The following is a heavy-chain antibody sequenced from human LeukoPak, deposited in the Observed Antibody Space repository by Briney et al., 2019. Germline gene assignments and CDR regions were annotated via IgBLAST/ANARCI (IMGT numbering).Heavy chain of an antibody. Sequence: SETLSLTCAVSGYSISSGYYWGWIRQPPGKGLEWIGSIYYSGSTYYNPSLKSRVTISVDTSKNQFSLKLSSVTAADTAVYYCARHPYYDFWSGTDVWGKGTTVTVSS. D-gene: IGHD3-3*01. CDR3: ARHPYYDFWSGTDV. V-gene: IGHV4-38-2*01. CDR2: IYYSGST. CDR1: GYSISSGYY. J-gene: IGHJ6*04.